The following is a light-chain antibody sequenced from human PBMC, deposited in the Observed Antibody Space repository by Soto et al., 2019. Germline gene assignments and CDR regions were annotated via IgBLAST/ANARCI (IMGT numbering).Light chain of an antibody. J-gene: IGLJ1*01. CDR2: EVS. CDR1: SSDVGGYNY. CDR3: SSYTGSSTYL. V-gene: IGLV2-14*01. Sequence: QSALTQPASVSGSPGQSITISCPGTSSDVGGYNYVSWYQQHPGKAPKLMIYEVSYRPSGVSSRFSGSKSGNTASLTISGLQAEDEADYYCSSYTGSSTYLFGTGTKLTVL.